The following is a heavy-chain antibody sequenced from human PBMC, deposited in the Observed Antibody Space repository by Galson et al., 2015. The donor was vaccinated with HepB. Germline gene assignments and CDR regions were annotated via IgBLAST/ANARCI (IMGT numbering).Heavy chain of an antibody. Sequence: ETLSLTCTVSGASISDYYWSWIRQPPGKGLEWIGYVYYSGTTSYNPSLKSRVTISIDRSKNQFSLKLSSVTAADMAVYYCARDHGSGPNWFDPWGQGTLVTVSS. D-gene: IGHD2-15*01. CDR2: VYYSGTT. J-gene: IGHJ5*02. CDR1: GASISDYY. V-gene: IGHV4-59*01. CDR3: ARDHGSGPNWFDP.